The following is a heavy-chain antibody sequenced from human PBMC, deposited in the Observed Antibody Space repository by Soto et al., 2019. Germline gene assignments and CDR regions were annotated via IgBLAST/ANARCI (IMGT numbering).Heavy chain of an antibody. Sequence: QVQLVQSGAEVKKPGASVKVSCTASGYSFTSYGISWVRQAPGQGLEWMGWISAYNGNTAYAQKLQGRVTMTKDKSKNTAYNDLRRLRSDDTALYYCARIGYCSGGSCYPGTGDYWGQGTLDTVSS. CDR1: GYSFTSYG. V-gene: IGHV1-18*04. CDR2: ISAYNGNT. J-gene: IGHJ4*02. CDR3: ARIGYCSGGSCYPGTGDY. D-gene: IGHD2-15*01.